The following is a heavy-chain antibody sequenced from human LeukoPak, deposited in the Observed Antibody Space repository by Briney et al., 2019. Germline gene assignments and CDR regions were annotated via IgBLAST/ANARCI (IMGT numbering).Heavy chain of an antibody. V-gene: IGHV1-2*02. CDR1: GFTFTGHY. CDR3: ARDLNWGPDY. D-gene: IGHD7-27*01. J-gene: IGHJ4*02. CDR2: INANTGVT. Sequence: ASMTVSCKPSGFTFTGHYMHWVRQAPGQGLEWMGWINANTGVTHYALKFQGRVTMTRDTSISTVYMDLSSLKSDDTAVYYCARDLNWGPDYWGQGTLVIVSS.